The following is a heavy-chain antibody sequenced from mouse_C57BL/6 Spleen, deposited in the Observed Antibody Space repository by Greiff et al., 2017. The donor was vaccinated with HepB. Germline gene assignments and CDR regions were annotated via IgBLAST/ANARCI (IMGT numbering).Heavy chain of an antibody. CDR3: ARKSMITTVVARYFDV. Sequence: VQLKQSGPELVKPGASVKIPCKASGYTFTDYNMDWVKQSHGKSLEWIGDINPNNGGTIYNQKFKGKATLTVDKSSSTAYMELRSLTSEDTAVYYCARKSMITTVVARYFDVWGTGTTVTVSS. J-gene: IGHJ1*03. CDR2: INPNNGGT. CDR1: GYTFTDYN. D-gene: IGHD1-1*01. V-gene: IGHV1-18*01.